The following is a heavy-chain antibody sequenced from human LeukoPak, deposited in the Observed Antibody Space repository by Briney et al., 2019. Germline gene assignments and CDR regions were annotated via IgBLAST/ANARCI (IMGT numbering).Heavy chain of an antibody. Sequence: SETLSLTCTVSGDSISSSSYYWGWIRQPPGKGLEWIGSIYYRGSTYYNPSLKSRVTISVDTSKNQFSLKLSSVTAADTAVYYCARDDQIRGVYFDYWGQGTLVTVSS. D-gene: IGHD3-10*01. CDR3: ARDDQIRGVYFDY. V-gene: IGHV4-39*07. J-gene: IGHJ4*02. CDR1: GDSISSSSYY. CDR2: IYYRGST.